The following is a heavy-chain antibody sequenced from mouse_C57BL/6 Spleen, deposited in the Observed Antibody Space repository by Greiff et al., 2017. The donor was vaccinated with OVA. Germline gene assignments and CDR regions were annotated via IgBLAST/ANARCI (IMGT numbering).Heavy chain of an antibody. D-gene: IGHD1-1*01. Sequence: VQLQQPGAELVMPGASVKLSCKASGYTFTSYWMHWVKQRPGQGLEWIGEIDPSDSYTNYNQKFKGKSTLTVDKSSSTAYMQLSSLTSEDSAVYYCARGPPPITTVVAPDYWGQGTTLTVSS. CDR1: GYTFTSYW. CDR3: ARGPPPITTVVAPDY. CDR2: IDPSDSYT. V-gene: IGHV1-69*01. J-gene: IGHJ2*01.